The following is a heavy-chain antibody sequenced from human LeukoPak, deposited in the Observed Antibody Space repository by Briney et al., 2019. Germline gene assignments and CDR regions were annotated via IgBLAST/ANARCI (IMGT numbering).Heavy chain of an antibody. CDR1: GFTFSSYG. D-gene: IGHD4-11*01. Sequence: PGGSLRLSCAASGFTFSSYGMHWVRQAPGKGLEWVANIKQDGSEKYYVDSVKGRFTISRDNAKNSLYLQMNSLRVEDTAVYYCASPSTVTPHGFDIWGQGTMVTVSS. V-gene: IGHV3-7*01. CDR3: ASPSTVTPHGFDI. J-gene: IGHJ3*02. CDR2: IKQDGSEK.